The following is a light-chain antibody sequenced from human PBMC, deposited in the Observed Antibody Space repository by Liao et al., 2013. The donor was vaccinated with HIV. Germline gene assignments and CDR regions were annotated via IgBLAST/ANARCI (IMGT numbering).Light chain of an antibody. CDR2: HDS. J-gene: IGLJ2*01. Sequence: SYVLTQPPSMSLAPGETATITCEGNNIGDKSVQWFQQKAGQAPVLVIYHDSDRPPGIPERLSGSNSGNTATLTISRVEVGDEAKYFCQVWDRSSDHPFGGGTELTV. CDR1: NIGDKS. V-gene: IGLV3-21*04. CDR3: QVWDRSSDHP.